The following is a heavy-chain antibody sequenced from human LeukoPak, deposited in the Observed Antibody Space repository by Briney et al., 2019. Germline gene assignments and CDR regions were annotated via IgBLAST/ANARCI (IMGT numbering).Heavy chain of an antibody. Sequence: GESLKISCKGSGYSFTSYWIGWVRQMPGKGLEWMGIIYPGDSDTRYSPSFQGQVTISADKSISTAYLQWSSLKASDTAMYYCASTGSGSYYNPGGNAFDIWGQGTMVTVSS. D-gene: IGHD3-10*01. CDR1: GYSFTSYW. V-gene: IGHV5-51*01. J-gene: IGHJ3*02. CDR3: ASTGSGSYYNPGGNAFDI. CDR2: IYPGDSDT.